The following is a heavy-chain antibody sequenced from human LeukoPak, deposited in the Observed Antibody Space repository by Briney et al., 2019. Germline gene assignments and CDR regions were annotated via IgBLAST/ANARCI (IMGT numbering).Heavy chain of an antibody. CDR3: ATVSSIGFGRYSYGYGSGAFDI. D-gene: IGHD5-18*01. CDR2: FDPEDGET. CDR1: GYTLTELS. V-gene: IGHV1-24*01. J-gene: IGHJ3*02. Sequence: ASVKVSCKVSGYTLTELSMHWVRPAPGKGLEWMGGFDPEDGETIYAQKFQGRVTMTEDTSTDTAYMELSSLRSEDTAVYYCATVSSIGFGRYSYGYGSGAFDIWGQGTMVTVSS.